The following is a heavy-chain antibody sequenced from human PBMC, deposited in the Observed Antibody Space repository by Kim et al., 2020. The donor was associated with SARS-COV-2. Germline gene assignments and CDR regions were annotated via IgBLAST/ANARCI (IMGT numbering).Heavy chain of an antibody. Sequence: TSTDQKFQDRVTMTRGTSTSTVYMGLRSLRSEDTAVYYCARASPAGAFDYWGQGTLVTVSS. V-gene: IGHV1-46*01. J-gene: IGHJ4*02. D-gene: IGHD6-13*01. CDR2: T. CDR3: ARASPAGAFDY.